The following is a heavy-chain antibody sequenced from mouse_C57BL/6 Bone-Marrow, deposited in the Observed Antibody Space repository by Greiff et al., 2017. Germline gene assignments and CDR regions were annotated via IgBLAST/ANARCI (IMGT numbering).Heavy chain of an antibody. CDR2: INPGSGGT. J-gene: IGHJ2*01. Sequence: QVQLKESGAELVRPGTSVKVSCKASGYAFTNYLTEWVKQRPGQGLEWIGVINPGSGGTNYNEKFKGKATLTADKSSSTAYMQLSSLTSEDSAVYFCARSDYDYYYFDYWGQGTTLTVSS. D-gene: IGHD2-4*01. V-gene: IGHV1-54*01. CDR1: GYAFTNYL. CDR3: ARSDYDYYYFDY.